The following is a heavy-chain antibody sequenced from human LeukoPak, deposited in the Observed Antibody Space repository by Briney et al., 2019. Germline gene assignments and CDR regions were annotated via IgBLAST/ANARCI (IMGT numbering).Heavy chain of an antibody. V-gene: IGHV4-4*07. CDR1: GGSISSYY. D-gene: IGHD6-13*01. CDR3: ARDGSGYSSSWYFDY. CDR2: IYTSGST. Sequence: SETLSLTCTVSGGSISSYYWSWIRQPAGKGLEWIGRIYTSGSTNYNPSLKSRVTMSVDTSKNQFSLKLSSVTAADTAVYYCARDGSGYSSSWYFDYWGQGTLVTVSS. J-gene: IGHJ4*02.